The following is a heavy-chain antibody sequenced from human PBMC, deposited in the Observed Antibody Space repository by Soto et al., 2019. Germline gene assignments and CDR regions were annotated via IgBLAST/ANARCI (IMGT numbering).Heavy chain of an antibody. CDR3: TRGFSGYYMDV. CDR1: GFTFSSYI. D-gene: IGHD3-3*01. V-gene: IGHV3-48*01. Sequence: GGSLRLSCAASGFTFSSYIMNWVRQAPGKGLEWVSYISTSSTTIYYADSVRGRFTISRDNAKNSLYLQMNSLRAADTAVYYCTRGFSGYYMDVWGKGTTVTVSS. J-gene: IGHJ6*03. CDR2: ISTSSTTI.